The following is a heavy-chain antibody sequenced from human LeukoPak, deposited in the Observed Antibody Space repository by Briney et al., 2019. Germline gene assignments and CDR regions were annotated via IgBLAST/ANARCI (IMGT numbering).Heavy chain of an antibody. CDR2: IYHSGST. Sequence: SETLSLTCTVSGYSISSGYYWGWFRQPPGKGLEWIGSIYHSGSTYNNPSLKSRVTLSVDTSKNQCSLKLSSVTAADTAVYYCARRSGYYDSSGYPNWFDPWGQGTLVTVSS. CDR1: GYSISSGYY. D-gene: IGHD3-22*01. J-gene: IGHJ5*02. CDR3: ARRSGYYDSSGYPNWFDP. V-gene: IGHV4-38-2*02.